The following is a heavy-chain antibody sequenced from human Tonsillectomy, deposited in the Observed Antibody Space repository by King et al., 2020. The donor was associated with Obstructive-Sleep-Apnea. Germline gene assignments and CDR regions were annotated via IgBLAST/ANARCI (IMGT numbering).Heavy chain of an antibody. J-gene: IGHJ6*02. D-gene: IGHD4-17*01. Sequence: VQLVESGGGVVQPGRSLRLSCAASGFTFSSYGMHWVRQAPGKGLEWVAVISYDGSNKYYADSVKGRFTISRDNSKNTLYLQMKRLRAEDTDVYYFAKIQNDYGDDGTDYYYCMDVWGQGTTVTVSS. CDR2: ISYDGSNK. CDR3: AKIQNDYGDDGTDYYYCMDV. CDR1: GFTFSSYG. V-gene: IGHV3-30*18.